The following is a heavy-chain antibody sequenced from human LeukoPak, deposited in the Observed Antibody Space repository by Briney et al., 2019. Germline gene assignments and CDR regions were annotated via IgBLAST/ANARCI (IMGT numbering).Heavy chain of an antibody. J-gene: IGHJ4*02. D-gene: IGHD2-2*02. CDR3: ARGGIVYCSSTSCYRGKTVDY. Sequence: SETLSLTCAVSGYSISSNYYWGWIRQPPGKGLEWIGGIYHSGNSYYNPALKSRVTISVDTSKNQFSLKLSSVTAADTAVYYCARGGIVYCSSTSCYRGKTVDYWGQGTLVTVSS. V-gene: IGHV4-38-2*01. CDR1: GYSISSNYY. CDR2: IYHSGNS.